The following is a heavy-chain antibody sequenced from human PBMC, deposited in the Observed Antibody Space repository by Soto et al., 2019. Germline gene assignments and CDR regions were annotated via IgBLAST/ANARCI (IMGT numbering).Heavy chain of an antibody. V-gene: IGHV3-23*01. Sequence: GGSLRLSCAASGFTFSSYAMSWVRQAPGKGLEWVSAISGSGGSTYYADSVKGRFTISRDNSKNTLYLQMNSLRAEDTVVYYCAKYYYDSSGYFDYWGQGTLVTVSS. CDR1: GFTFSSYA. D-gene: IGHD3-22*01. CDR2: ISGSGGST. CDR3: AKYYYDSSGYFDY. J-gene: IGHJ4*02.